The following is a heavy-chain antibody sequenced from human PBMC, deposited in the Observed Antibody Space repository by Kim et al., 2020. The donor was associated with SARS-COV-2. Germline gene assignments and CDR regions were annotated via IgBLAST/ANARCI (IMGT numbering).Heavy chain of an antibody. CDR1: GFTFSSYS. CDR3: ARGSDIVVVPAPHFDY. CDR2: ISSSSSTI. Sequence: GGSLRLSCAASGFTFSSYSMNWVRQAPGKGLEWVSYISSSSSTIYYADSVKGRFTISRDNAKNSLYLQMNSLRDEDTAVYYCARGSDIVVVPAPHFDYWGQGSLVTVSS. D-gene: IGHD2-2*01. V-gene: IGHV3-48*02. J-gene: IGHJ4*02.